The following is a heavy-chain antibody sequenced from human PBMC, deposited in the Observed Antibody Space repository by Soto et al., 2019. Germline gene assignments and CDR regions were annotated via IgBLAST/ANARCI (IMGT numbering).Heavy chain of an antibody. CDR1: GFSLTTSGVG. CDR3: VRKGIFWGGMDV. CDR2: LSWNDDV. V-gene: IGHV2-5*01. D-gene: IGHD3-9*01. Sequence: QITLKESGPTLVKPTQTLTLTCTFSGFSLTTSGVGVGWIRQPPGKALEWLALLSWNDDVNYSPSLKSRLTISKDTSRNQVVLTMTNMDPVDTATYYCVRKGIFWGGMDVWGQGTTVTVSS. J-gene: IGHJ6*02.